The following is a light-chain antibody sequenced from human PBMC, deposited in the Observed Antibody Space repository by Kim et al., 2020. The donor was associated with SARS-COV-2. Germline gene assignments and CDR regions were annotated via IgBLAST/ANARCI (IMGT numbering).Light chain of an antibody. J-gene: IGLJ2*01. CDR2: DND. CDR1: TSNIGKNF. V-gene: IGLV1-51*01. CDR3: GTWDSSLRTTV. Sequence: QSVLTQPPSVSAAPGQRVTISCSGSTSNIGKNFVAWYQQLPGTAPKLLIYDNDQRPSGIPDRFSGSKSGTSATLGITGLQTGDEGDYSCGTWDSSLRTTVFGGGTQLT.